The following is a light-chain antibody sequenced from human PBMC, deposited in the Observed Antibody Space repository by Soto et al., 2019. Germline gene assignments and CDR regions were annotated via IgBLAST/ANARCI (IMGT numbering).Light chain of an antibody. Sequence: EVVLTQSPGTLSLSPGERATLSCRASQSVADSYLAWYQQKPGRAPRLLFYAATRRATGIPDRFSGSGSGTDFTLTISTLEPDDFAVYYCQQRSNWPPLTFGGGTKVEIK. CDR1: QSVADSY. CDR3: QQRSNWPPLT. J-gene: IGKJ4*01. CDR2: AAT. V-gene: IGKV3D-20*02.